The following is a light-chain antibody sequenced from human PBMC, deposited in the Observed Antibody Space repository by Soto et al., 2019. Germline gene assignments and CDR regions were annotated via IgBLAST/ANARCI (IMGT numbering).Light chain of an antibody. V-gene: IGLV3-25*03. CDR2: KDT. J-gene: IGLJ1*01. Sequence: SYELTQPSSESVSPGQTAKITCSGDALAKQYAYWYQQKPGHAPVLVIYKDTERPSGIPERFSGSSSGTTVTLTISGVQAEDEADYYCQSADISGPYVFGIGTKLTVL. CDR1: ALAKQY. CDR3: QSADISGPYV.